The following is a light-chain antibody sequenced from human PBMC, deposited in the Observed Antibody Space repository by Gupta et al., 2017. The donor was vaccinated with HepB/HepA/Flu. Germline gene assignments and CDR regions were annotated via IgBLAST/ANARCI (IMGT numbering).Light chain of an antibody. CDR3: QQKNHWPYT. Sequence: EVVLTQSPGTLSVSPGERVTLSWRAGQSLKGSLAWYQQRPGQAPRLVIFGESSRATVIPARFTGSGSGTEFTLTISSPQSEDFAVYYCQQKNHWPYTFGQGTQVEIK. CDR2: GES. J-gene: IGKJ2*01. V-gene: IGKV3-15*01. CDR1: QSLKGS.